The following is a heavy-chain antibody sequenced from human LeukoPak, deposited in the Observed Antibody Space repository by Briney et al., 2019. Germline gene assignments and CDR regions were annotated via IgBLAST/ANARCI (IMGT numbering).Heavy chain of an antibody. CDR2: MNPNSGST. Sequence: ASVKVSCKASGYTFTSYDINWVRQATGQGLEWMGWMNPNSGSTGYAQKSQGRVTMTRNTSISAAYMELSSLRSEDTAVYYCATSRDSSGYYGDYWGQGTLVTVSS. D-gene: IGHD3-22*01. CDR3: ATSRDSSGYYGDY. J-gene: IGHJ4*02. V-gene: IGHV1-8*01. CDR1: GYTFTSYD.